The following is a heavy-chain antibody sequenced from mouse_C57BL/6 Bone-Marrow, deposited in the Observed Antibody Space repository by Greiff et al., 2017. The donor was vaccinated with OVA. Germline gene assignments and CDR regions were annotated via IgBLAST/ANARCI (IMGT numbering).Heavy chain of an antibody. CDR3: ARRDYYGSLYFDY. CDR1: GYTFTSYW. CDR2: IDPSDSYT. V-gene: IGHV1-69*01. Sequence: QVQLQQPGAELVMPGASVKLSCKASGYTFTSYWMHWVKQRPGQGLEWIGEIDPSDSYTNYNQKFKGKSTLTVDKSSSTAYMQLSRLTSEESAVYYGARRDYYGSLYFDYWGQGTTLTVSS. D-gene: IGHD1-1*01. J-gene: IGHJ2*01.